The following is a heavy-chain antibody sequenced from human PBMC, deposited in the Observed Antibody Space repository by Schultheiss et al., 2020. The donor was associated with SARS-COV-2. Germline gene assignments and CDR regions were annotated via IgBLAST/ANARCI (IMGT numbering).Heavy chain of an antibody. J-gene: IGHJ3*02. Sequence: SVKVSCKASGYPFIMYGISWVRQAPGQGLEWMGGIIPIFGTANYAQKFQGRVTITADESTSTAYMELSSLRSEDTAVYYCARGDIVVVVAATVGAFDIWGQGTMVTVSS. CDR2: IIPIFGTA. V-gene: IGHV1-69*13. CDR3: ARGDIVVVVAATVGAFDI. CDR1: GYPFIMYG. D-gene: IGHD2-15*01.